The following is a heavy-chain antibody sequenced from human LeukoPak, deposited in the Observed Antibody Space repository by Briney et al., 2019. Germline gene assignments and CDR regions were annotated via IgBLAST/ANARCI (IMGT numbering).Heavy chain of an antibody. J-gene: IGHJ4*02. Sequence: GGSLRLSCSASGFTFNDYAMHWVRQAPGKGLEWVSGISWNGGGIGYADSVKGRFTISRDNSKNTLYLQMNSLRVEDTAVYYCAKRWSGYLGDYWGQGTLVTVSS. CDR3: AKRWSGYLGDY. V-gene: IGHV3-9*01. CDR1: GFTFNDYA. CDR2: ISWNGGGI. D-gene: IGHD3-3*01.